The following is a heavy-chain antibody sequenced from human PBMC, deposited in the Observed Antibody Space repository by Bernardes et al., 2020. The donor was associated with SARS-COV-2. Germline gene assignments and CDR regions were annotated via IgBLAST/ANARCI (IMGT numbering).Heavy chain of an antibody. CDR1: GGYISSYY. V-gene: IGHV4-59*01. J-gene: IGHJ4*02. Sequence: SETLSLTCTVSGGYISSYYWSWIRQPPGKGLEWIGHIYYSGATNYNPSLKSRVTISVDTSKSQFSLNLRSVTAADTAVYYCARWADSRGYYRFDYWGRGTLVTVSS. CDR3: ARWADSRGYYRFDY. D-gene: IGHD3-22*01. CDR2: IYYSGAT.